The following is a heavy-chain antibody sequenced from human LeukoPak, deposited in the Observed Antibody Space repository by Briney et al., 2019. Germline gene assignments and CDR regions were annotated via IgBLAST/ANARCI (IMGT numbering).Heavy chain of an antibody. D-gene: IGHD3-3*01. CDR3: TRNPYYDFCCFDY. CDR1: GFSSGDYA. CDR2: IRSRSYGGTT. Sequence: GGSLRLSCTASGFSSGDYAMSWFRQAPGKALEWVGFIRSRSYGGTTEYAESVKGRFTISKDDSKSIAYLQMNSLKTEDTAVYYCTRNPYYDFCCFDYWGQGTLVTASS. J-gene: IGHJ4*02. V-gene: IGHV3-49*03.